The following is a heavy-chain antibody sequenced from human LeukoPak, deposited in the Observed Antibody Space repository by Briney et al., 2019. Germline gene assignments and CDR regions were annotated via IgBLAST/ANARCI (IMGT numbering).Heavy chain of an antibody. D-gene: IGHD1-26*01. Sequence: GSLRLSCAASGFTFSNYWIHWVRQAAGKGLVWVSRINSDGNSTSYADSVKGRFTISRDNAKNTLYLQMNSLRAEDTAVYYCASLGRSFDYWGQGTLVTVSS. CDR3: ASLGRSFDY. V-gene: IGHV3-74*01. J-gene: IGHJ4*02. CDR2: INSDGNST. CDR1: GFTFSNYW.